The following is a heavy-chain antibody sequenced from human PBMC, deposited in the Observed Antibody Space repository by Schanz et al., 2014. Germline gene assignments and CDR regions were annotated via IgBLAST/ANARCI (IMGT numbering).Heavy chain of an antibody. CDR2: IYDSGNT. CDR3: ARLVGPSFYYGMDV. V-gene: IGHV4-31*03. Sequence: QVQLQESGPGLVKPSETLSLTCSVSGGSISSGGYYWSWIRQHPGKGLEWIGYIYDSGNTYYNPSLKSRVTMSIDTSENQFSLNLRSVTGADTAVYYCARLVGPSFYYGMDVWGQGTTXTVSS. CDR1: GGSISSGGYY. D-gene: IGHD2-15*01. J-gene: IGHJ6*02.